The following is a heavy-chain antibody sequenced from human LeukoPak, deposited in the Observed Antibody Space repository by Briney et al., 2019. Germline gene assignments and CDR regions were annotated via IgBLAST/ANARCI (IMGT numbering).Heavy chain of an antibody. CDR1: GFTFSDYA. CDR2: VSYDGSNI. D-gene: IGHD2-2*01. CDR3: ARDPRAYCSSTSCYAFDY. Sequence: PGGSLRLSCAASGFTFSDYALHWVRQAPGKGLEWVAVVSYDGSNIYYADSVKGRFTISRDNSKNTLYLQMNSLRAEDTDVYYCARDPRAYCSSTSCYAFDYWGQGTLVTVSS. J-gene: IGHJ4*02. V-gene: IGHV3-30*04.